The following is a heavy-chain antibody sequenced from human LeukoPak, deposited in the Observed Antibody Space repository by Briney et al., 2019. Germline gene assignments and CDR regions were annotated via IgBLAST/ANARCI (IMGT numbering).Heavy chain of an antibody. Sequence: SETLSLTCAVYGGSFSGYYWSWIRQPPGKGLEWIGEINHSGSTNYNPSLKSRVTISVDTSKNQFSLKPSSVTAADTAVYYCAREGYCSSTSCSEDYYYYMDVWGKGTTVTVSS. V-gene: IGHV4-34*01. CDR3: AREGYCSSTSCSEDYYYYMDV. D-gene: IGHD2-2*01. CDR1: GGSFSGYY. CDR2: INHSGST. J-gene: IGHJ6*03.